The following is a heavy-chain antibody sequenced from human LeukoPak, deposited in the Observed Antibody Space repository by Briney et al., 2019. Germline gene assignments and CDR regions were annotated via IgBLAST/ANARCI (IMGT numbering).Heavy chain of an antibody. CDR2: ISGSGGST. V-gene: IGHV3-23*01. Sequence: GGSLRLSCAASGFTFSNYAMSWVRQAPGKGLEWVSAISGSGGSTYYADSVKGRFTISRDNSKNSLYLQMNSLRAVDTAVYYCAKDRDWVVVPAADFDYWGQGTLVTVSS. J-gene: IGHJ4*02. D-gene: IGHD2-2*01. CDR3: AKDRDWVVVPAADFDY. CDR1: GFTFSNYA.